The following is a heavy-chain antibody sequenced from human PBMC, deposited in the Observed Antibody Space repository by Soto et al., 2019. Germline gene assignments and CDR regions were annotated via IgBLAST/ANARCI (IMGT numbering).Heavy chain of an antibody. CDR1: GGSISSYY. CDR3: ARDIMVRGVISVSGVGLDY. CDR2: IYYSGST. Sequence: PSETLSLTCTVSGGSISSYYWSWIRQPPGKGLEWIGYIYYSGSTNYNPSLKSRVTISVDTSKNQFSLKLSSVTAADTAVYYCARDIMVRGVISVSGVGLDYWGQGTLVTVSS. J-gene: IGHJ4*02. V-gene: IGHV4-59*12. D-gene: IGHD3-10*01.